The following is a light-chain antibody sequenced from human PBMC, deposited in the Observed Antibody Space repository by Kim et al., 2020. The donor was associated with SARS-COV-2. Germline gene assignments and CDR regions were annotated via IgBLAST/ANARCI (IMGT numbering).Light chain of an antibody. CDR2: NNN. J-gene: IGLJ3*02. CDR1: SSNIGTKT. V-gene: IGLV1-44*01. CDR3: AAWDDSLNGPV. Sequence: GQRVTISCSGSSSNIGTKTVTWYQQLPGTAPKLLIYNNNQRPSGVPDRFSGSKSGTSASLAISGLQSEDEADYYCAAWDDSLNGPVFSGGTQLTVL.